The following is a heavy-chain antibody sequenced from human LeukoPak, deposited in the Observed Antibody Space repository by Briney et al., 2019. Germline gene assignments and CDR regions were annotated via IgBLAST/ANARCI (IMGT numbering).Heavy chain of an antibody. J-gene: IGHJ6*02. CDR1: GFTFSSYG. Sequence: GGSLRLSCAASGFTFSSYGMHWVRKAPGKGLEWVAVISYDGSNKYYTDSVKGRFIISRDNSKNTLFLQMNSLRAEDTAVYYCVKDGGSGWYNGLDAWGQGTTVTVSS. V-gene: IGHV3-30*18. D-gene: IGHD6-19*01. CDR3: VKDGGSGWYNGLDA. CDR2: ISYDGSNK.